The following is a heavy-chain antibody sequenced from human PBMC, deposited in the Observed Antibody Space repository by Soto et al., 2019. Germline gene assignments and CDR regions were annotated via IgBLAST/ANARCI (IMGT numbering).Heavy chain of an antibody. CDR3: ARGWGRTVGWFDP. CDR2: INHSGST. D-gene: IGHD4-17*01. J-gene: IGHJ5*02. CDR1: GGSFSGYY. V-gene: IGHV4-34*01. Sequence: SETLSLTCAVYGGSFSGYYWSWIRQPPGKGLEWIGEINHSGSTNYNPSLKSRVTISVDTSKNQFSLKLSSVTVADTAVYYCARGWGRTVGWFDPWGQGTLVTVSS.